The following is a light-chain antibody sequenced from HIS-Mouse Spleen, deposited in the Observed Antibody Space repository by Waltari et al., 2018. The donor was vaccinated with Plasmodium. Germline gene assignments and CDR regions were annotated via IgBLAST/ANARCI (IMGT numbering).Light chain of an antibody. CDR2: EDR. CDR1: ALPKKY. CDR3: YSTDSSGNHRV. V-gene: IGLV3-10*01. J-gene: IGLJ3*02. Sequence: SYELTQPPSVSVSPGQTARITCSGAALPKKYAYWYQQKSRQAPVLVIYEDRKRPSGIPERFSGSSSGTMATLTISGAQVEDEADYYCYSTDSSGNHRVFGGGTKLTVL.